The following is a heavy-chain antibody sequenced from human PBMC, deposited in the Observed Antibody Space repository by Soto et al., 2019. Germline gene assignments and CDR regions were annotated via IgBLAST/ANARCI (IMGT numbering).Heavy chain of an antibody. D-gene: IGHD3-10*01. Sequence: QLALQESGSGLVKPSQTLSLTCAVSGGSISSYYWSWVRQPPGKGLEWIGFIHRTGSSKYNPSLESRVTISVDTSQNQLSLRLSSVTAADTAVYYCARESAGSGKNNWFDPWGQGILVTVSS. J-gene: IGHJ5*02. CDR3: ARESAGSGKNNWFDP. CDR2: IHRTGSS. CDR1: GGSISSYY. V-gene: IGHV4-59*01.